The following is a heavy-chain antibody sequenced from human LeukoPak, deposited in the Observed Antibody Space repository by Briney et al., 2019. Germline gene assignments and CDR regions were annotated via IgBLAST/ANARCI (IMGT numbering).Heavy chain of an antibody. D-gene: IGHD4-17*01. J-gene: IGHJ4*02. CDR3: ARAKDDYGYDY. CDR2: IYHSGST. CDR1: GYSISSGYY. V-gene: IGHV4-38-2*02. Sequence: SETLSLTCTVSGYSISSGYYWGWIRQPPGKGLEWIGSIYHSGSTYYNPSLKSRVTISVDTSKNQFSLKLSSVTAADTAVYYCARAKDDYGYDYWGQGTLVTVSS.